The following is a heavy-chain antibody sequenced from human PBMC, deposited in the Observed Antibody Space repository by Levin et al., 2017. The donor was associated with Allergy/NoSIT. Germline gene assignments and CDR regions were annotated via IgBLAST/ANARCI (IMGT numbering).Heavy chain of an antibody. V-gene: IGHV3-23*01. CDR1: GFTFSSYA. Sequence: GGSLRLSCEASGFTFSSYAMSWVRQAPGKGLEWVSTISGSGGRAYYGDSVKGRFTISRDNSRNTVYLQMNSLRAEDTAVYYCAKAAILGVLNLGGNFDDWGQGTLVTVSA. CDR2: ISGSGGRA. J-gene: IGHJ4*02. D-gene: IGHD3-3*01. CDR3: AKAAILGVLNLGGNFDD.